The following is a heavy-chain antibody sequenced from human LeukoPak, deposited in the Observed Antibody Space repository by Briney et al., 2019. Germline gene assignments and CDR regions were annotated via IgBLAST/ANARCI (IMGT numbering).Heavy chain of an antibody. CDR3: ARGVYTGVAGTDY. Sequence: SSETLSLTCSVSGGSISSNPNYWGWVRQPPGKGLEWIASMLDSATTYYNPSLKSRVTISLDTSKNQFSLKLKSITAADTAVYYCARGVYTGVAGTDYWGQGTLVTVSS. D-gene: IGHD6-19*01. J-gene: IGHJ4*02. CDR1: GGSISSNPNY. V-gene: IGHV4-39*07. CDR2: MLDSATT.